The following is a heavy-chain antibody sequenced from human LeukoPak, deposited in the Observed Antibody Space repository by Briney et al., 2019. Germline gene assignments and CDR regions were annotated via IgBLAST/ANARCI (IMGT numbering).Heavy chain of an antibody. CDR1: GGTFSSNA. CDR3: ATDYGGKRHAFDI. V-gene: IGHV1-69*13. Sequence: SVKVSCKASGGTFSSNAISWVRQAPGQGLEWMGGIIPIFGTANYAQKFQGRVTITADESTSTAYMELSSLRSEDTAVYYCATDYGGKRHAFDIWGQGTMVTVSS. D-gene: IGHD4-23*01. J-gene: IGHJ3*02. CDR2: IIPIFGTA.